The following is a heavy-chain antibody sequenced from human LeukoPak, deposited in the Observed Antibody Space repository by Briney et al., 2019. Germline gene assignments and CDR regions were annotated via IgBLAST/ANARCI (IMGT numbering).Heavy chain of an antibody. V-gene: IGHV4-30-4*08. J-gene: IGHJ4*02. D-gene: IGHD3-9*01. CDR1: GGSISSGDYY. CDR2: IYYSGST. CDR3: ASINYDILTGYQTGNFDY. Sequence: PSETLSPTCTVSGGSISSGDYYWSWIRQPPGKGLEWIGYIYYSGSTYYNPSLKSRVTISVDTSKNQFSLKLSSVTAADTAVYYCASINYDILTGYQTGNFDYWGQGTLVTVSS.